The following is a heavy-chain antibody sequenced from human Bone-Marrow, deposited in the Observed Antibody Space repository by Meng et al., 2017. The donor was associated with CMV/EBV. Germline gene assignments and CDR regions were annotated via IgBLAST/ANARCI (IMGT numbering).Heavy chain of an antibody. Sequence: GSLRLSCTVSGGSISSSSYYWGWIRQPPGKGLEWIGSIYYSGSTYYNPSLKSRVTISVDTSKNQFSLKLSSVTAADTAVYYCAREPARAGGFDYWGQGTLVTVSS. D-gene: IGHD2-2*01. V-gene: IGHV4-39*07. CDR1: GGSISSSSYY. CDR3: AREPARAGGFDY. CDR2: IYYSGST. J-gene: IGHJ4*02.